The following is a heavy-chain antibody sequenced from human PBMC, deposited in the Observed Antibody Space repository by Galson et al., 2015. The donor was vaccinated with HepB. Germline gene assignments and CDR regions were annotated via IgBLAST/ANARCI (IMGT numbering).Heavy chain of an antibody. D-gene: IGHD3-3*01. Sequence: ETLSLTCTVSGGSISSYYWSWIRQPPGKGLEWIGYIHYSGSTNYNPSLKSRVTISVDTSKNQFSLKLSSVTAADTAVYYCARVGWGDYDFWSGYSRASVTEDAFDIWGQGTMVTVSS. V-gene: IGHV4-59*01. CDR1: GGSISSYY. J-gene: IGHJ3*02. CDR2: IHYSGST. CDR3: ARVGWGDYDFWSGYSRASVTEDAFDI.